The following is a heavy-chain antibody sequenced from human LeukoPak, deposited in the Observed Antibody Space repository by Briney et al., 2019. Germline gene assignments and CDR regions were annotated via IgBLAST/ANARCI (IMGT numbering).Heavy chain of an antibody. CDR1: GYTFTSYG. V-gene: IGHV1-18*01. Sequence: ASVNVSCKPSGYTFTSYGVSWVRQAPGQRLEWMGWISTYNYNTYFAQKFRGRVTLTKDTSTSTVYMELRNLRSDDSAIYYCARQVDTTMALPDYWGQGTLVTVSS. J-gene: IGHJ4*02. CDR2: ISTYNYNT. CDR3: ARQVDTTMALPDY. D-gene: IGHD5-18*01.